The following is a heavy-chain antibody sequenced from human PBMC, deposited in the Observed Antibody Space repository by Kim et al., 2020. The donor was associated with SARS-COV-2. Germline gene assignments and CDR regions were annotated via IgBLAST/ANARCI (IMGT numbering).Heavy chain of an antibody. CDR1: GGSISSSSYY. Sequence: SETLSLTCTVSGGSISSSSYYWGWIRQPPGKGLEWIGSIYYSGITHYNPSLKSRVTISVDTSKNQFSLKLSSVTAADTAVYYCARVNLAYCGGDCSPYDDFDFWGQGTMVTVSS. V-gene: IGHV4-39*07. CDR2: IYYSGIT. J-gene: IGHJ3*01. CDR3: ARVNLAYCGGDCSPYDDFDF. D-gene: IGHD2-21*02.